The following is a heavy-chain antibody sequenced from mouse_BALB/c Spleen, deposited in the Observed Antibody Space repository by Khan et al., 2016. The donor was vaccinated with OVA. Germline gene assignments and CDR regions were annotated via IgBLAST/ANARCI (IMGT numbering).Heavy chain of an antibody. CDR3: ARGEGYDEGFDY. Sequence: EVELVESGGGLVQPGGSRKLSCAASGFTFNIFGMHWVRQAPEKGLEWVAYISSGSSTIYYADTVKGRFTISRDNPKNTVFLQMTSLRSEDTDMYYCARGEGYDEGFDYWGQGTTLTVSS. D-gene: IGHD2-2*01. CDR1: GFTFNIFG. J-gene: IGHJ2*01. CDR2: ISSGSSTI. V-gene: IGHV5-17*02.